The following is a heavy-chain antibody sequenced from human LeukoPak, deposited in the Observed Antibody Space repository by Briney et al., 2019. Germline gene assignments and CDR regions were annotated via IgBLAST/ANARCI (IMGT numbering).Heavy chain of an antibody. CDR3: ATSRGSWPDYFDY. CDR2: ISTSGSTI. D-gene: IGHD6-13*01. J-gene: IGHJ4*02. Sequence: GGSLRLSCAASGFTFSSYGMTWVRQAPGKGLEWVSYISTSGSTIYYADSVKGRFTISRDNAKNSLYLQMNSLRAEDTAVYYCATSRGSWPDYFDYWGQGTLVTVSS. CDR1: GFTFSSYG. V-gene: IGHV3-48*04.